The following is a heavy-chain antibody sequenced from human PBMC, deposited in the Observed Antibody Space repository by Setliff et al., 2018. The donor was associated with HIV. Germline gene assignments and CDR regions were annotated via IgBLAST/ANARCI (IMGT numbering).Heavy chain of an antibody. Sequence: SETLSLTCTVSGGSISSGGYYWSWIRQHPGKGLEWIGYIYYSGSTYYNPSLKSRVTISVDTSKNQFSLKLSSVTAADTAMYFCARESRNDFWSGYYRTFDIWGQGTVVTVSS. V-gene: IGHV4-31*03. D-gene: IGHD3-3*01. CDR3: ARESRNDFWSGYYRTFDI. CDR1: GGSISSGGYY. J-gene: IGHJ3*02. CDR2: IYYSGST.